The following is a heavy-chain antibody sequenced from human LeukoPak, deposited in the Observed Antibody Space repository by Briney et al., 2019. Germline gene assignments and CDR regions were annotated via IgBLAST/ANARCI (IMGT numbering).Heavy chain of an antibody. CDR1: GFTFSSYA. CDR3: ARCGFFIYWYFDL. J-gene: IGHJ2*01. Sequence: GGSLRLSCAVSGFTFSSYAMSWVRQAPGKGLEWVSGISGSGGSTYYADSVKGRFTISIDNSKNTLYLQMNSLKAEDTAVYYCARCGFFIYWYFDLWGRGTLVTVSS. CDR2: ISGSGGST. V-gene: IGHV3-23*01. D-gene: IGHD3-10*01.